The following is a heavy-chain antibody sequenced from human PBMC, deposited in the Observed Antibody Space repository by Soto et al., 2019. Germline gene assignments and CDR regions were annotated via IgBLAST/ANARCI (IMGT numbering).Heavy chain of an antibody. Sequence: GGSLRLSCAASGFTFSSYSMNWVRQAPGKGLEWVSYISSSSSTIYYTDSVKGRFTLSRDNAKNSLYLQMNSLRDEDTAVYYCARGYYDCSGYYSLFDYWGQGALVTVCS. CDR3: ARGYYDCSGYYSLFDY. CDR2: ISSSSSTI. CDR1: GFTFSSYS. V-gene: IGHV3-48*02. J-gene: IGHJ4*02. D-gene: IGHD3-22*01.